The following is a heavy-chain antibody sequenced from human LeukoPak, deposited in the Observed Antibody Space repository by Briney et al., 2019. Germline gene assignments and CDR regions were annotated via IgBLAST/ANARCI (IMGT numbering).Heavy chain of an antibody. CDR1: GCSISSRSDY. V-gene: IGHV4-39*01. J-gene: IGHJ6*03. CDR2: ISSSGST. CDR3: ARRRVLPPDVPDRADYYLDV. Sequence: PSETLSLTCTVSGCSISSRSDYWGWVRQPPGKGLEWIASISSSGSTYYNPSLKSRVAISVDSFRNQFSLKLSSVTAADTAVYYCARRRVLPPDVPDRADYYLDVWGKGTAVTVSS. D-gene: IGHD2-2*01.